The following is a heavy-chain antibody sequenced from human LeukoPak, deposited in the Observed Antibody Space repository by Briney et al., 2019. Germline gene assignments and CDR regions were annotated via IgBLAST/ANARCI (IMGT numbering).Heavy chain of an antibody. J-gene: IGHJ4*02. CDR1: GYTFTSYG. CDR3: ARDRERWELPDY. D-gene: IGHD1-26*01. V-gene: IGHV1-18*01. Sequence: ASVKVSCKASGYTFTSYGISWGRQAPGQGLEWMGWISAYNGNTNYAQKLQGRVTMTTDTSTSTAYMELRSLRSDDTAVYYCARDRERWELPDYWGQGTLVTVSS. CDR2: ISAYNGNT.